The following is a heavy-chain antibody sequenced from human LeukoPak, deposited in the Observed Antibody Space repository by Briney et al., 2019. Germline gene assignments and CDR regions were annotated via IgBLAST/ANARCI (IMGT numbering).Heavy chain of an antibody. CDR2: IIPIFGTA. CDR1: GGTFISYA. V-gene: IGHV1-69*13. J-gene: IGHJ5*02. Sequence: SXKVSCKASGGTFISYAISWVRQAPGQGLEWMGGIIPIFGTANYAQKFQGRVTITADESTSTAYMELSSLRSEDTAVYYCARYSSSSSWFDPWGQGTLVTVSS. CDR3: ARYSSSSSWFDP. D-gene: IGHD6-6*01.